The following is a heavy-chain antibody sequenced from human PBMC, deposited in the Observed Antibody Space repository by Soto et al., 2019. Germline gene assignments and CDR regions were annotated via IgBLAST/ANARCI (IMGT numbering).Heavy chain of an antibody. CDR3: AKGMYYDFWSGLFDY. CDR1: GFTFSSYA. Sequence: EVQLLESGGGLVQPGGSLRLSCAASGFTFSSYAMSWVRQAPGKGLEWVPAISGSGGSTYYADSVKGRFTISRDNFKNTLYLQMNSLRAEDTAVYYCAKGMYYDFWSGLFDYWGQGTLVTVSS. D-gene: IGHD3-3*01. V-gene: IGHV3-23*01. CDR2: ISGSGGST. J-gene: IGHJ4*02.